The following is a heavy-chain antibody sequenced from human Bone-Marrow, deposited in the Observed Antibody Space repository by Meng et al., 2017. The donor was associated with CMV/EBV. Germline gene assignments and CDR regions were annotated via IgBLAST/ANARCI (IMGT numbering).Heavy chain of an antibody. CDR1: GFTFSKFA. Sequence: GESLKISCAASGFTFSKFAMNWVRQAPGKGLEWVSATGASGESTYYADSVKGRFTISRDNAKNSLFLQMNSLRVEDTAVYYCARDNGLYYGSGSYSWGRGTLVAVSS. V-gene: IGHV3-23*01. CDR2: TGASGEST. J-gene: IGHJ4*02. D-gene: IGHD3-10*01. CDR3: ARDNGLYYGSGSYS.